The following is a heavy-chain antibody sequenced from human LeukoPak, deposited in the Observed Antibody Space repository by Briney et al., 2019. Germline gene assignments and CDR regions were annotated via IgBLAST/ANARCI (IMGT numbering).Heavy chain of an antibody. CDR1: GLSITRPYY. D-gene: IGHD3-16*01. J-gene: IGHJ5*02. V-gene: IGHV4-38-2*02. Sequence: SETLSLTCSVSGLSITRPYYWGWIRQSPGKGLEWIGSTSHRDSPYYNPSLESRVTISLDTSKNQFSLKLTSVTAADTAVYYCARDFGETSLPNWFDPWGQGTLVIVTS. CDR2: TSHRDSP. CDR3: ARDFGETSLPNWFDP.